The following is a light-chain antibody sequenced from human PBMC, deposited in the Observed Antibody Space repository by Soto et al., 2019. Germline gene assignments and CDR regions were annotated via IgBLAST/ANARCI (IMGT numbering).Light chain of an antibody. CDR1: QSVSSN. CDR3: QQYNNWPQT. CDR2: GAS. Sequence: EIVMTQSPATLSVSPGERDTLSCRASQSVSSNLAWYQQKPGQAPRLLIYGASTRATGIPDRFSGSGSGTEFTLTISSLQSEDFAVYYCQQYNNWPQTFGQGTKVDIK. V-gene: IGKV3D-15*01. J-gene: IGKJ1*01.